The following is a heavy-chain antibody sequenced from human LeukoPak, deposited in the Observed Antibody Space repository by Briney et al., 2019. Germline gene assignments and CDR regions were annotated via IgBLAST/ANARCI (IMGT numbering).Heavy chain of an antibody. D-gene: IGHD3-10*01. J-gene: IGHJ4*02. CDR1: GFTFSTYT. Sequence: GGSLRLSCAASGFTFSTYTLTWVRQAPGKGPEWVSAINTGGGTNYPDSVKGRFTVSRDSSKNALYFQMNSLRAEDTAVYYCARVRGTIGGYFDNWGQGTLVTVSS. CDR3: ARVRGTIGGYFDN. CDR2: INTGGGT. V-gene: IGHV3-23*01.